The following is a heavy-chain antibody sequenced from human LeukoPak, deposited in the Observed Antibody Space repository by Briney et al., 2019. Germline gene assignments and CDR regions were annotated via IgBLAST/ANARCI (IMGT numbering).Heavy chain of an antibody. V-gene: IGHV1-69*01. Sequence: GASVKVSCKASGGTFSSYAISWVRQAPGQGLEWMGGIIPIFGTANYAQKFQGRVTITADESTSTAYMELSSLRSEDTAVYYCARLWFGESLSPHESPYYYCGMDVWGQGTTVTVSS. J-gene: IGHJ6*02. D-gene: IGHD3-10*01. CDR2: IIPIFGTA. CDR1: GGTFSSYA. CDR3: ARLWFGESLSPHESPYYYCGMDV.